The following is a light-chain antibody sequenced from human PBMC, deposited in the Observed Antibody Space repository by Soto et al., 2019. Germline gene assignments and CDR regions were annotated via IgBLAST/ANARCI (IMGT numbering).Light chain of an antibody. CDR1: QDISYY. V-gene: IGKV1-27*01. CDR2: AAS. CDR3: QKYNSVPLT. J-gene: IGKJ4*01. Sequence: DIQMTQSPSALSVSVGDRVTITCRAGQDISYYLAWYQQKPGKVPKLLIYAASTLQSGVPSRFSGSGSGTHFTLTISSLQPEDVATYYCQKYNSVPLTFGGGTTVEIK.